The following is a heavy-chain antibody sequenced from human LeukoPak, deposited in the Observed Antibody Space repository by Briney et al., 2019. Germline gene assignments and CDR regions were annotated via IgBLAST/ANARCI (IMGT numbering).Heavy chain of an antibody. CDR1: GFTFSSYD. Sequence: GVSLRLSCAASGFTFSSYDMHWVRQAPGKGLEWVAFIRYDGSNRYYADSVKGRFTISRDNSKNTLYLQMNSLRAEDTAVYYCARRRAVAATGFDYWGQGTLVTVSS. CDR3: ARRRAVAATGFDY. V-gene: IGHV3-30*02. CDR2: IRYDGSNR. D-gene: IGHD6-19*01. J-gene: IGHJ4*02.